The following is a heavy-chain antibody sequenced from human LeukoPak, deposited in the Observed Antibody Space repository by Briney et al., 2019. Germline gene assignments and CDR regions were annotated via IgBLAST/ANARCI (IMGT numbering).Heavy chain of an antibody. V-gene: IGHV5-51*01. CDR1: GYSFTSYW. J-gene: IGHJ4*02. Sequence: GESLKISCKGSGYSFTSYWIGWVRQMPGKGLEWMGIIYPGDSDTRYSPSFQGQVTISADKSISTAYLQWSSLKASDTAMYYCARLDYYDSSGYSDFDYWGQGTQVTVSS. CDR3: ARLDYYDSSGYSDFDY. D-gene: IGHD3-22*01. CDR2: IYPGDSDT.